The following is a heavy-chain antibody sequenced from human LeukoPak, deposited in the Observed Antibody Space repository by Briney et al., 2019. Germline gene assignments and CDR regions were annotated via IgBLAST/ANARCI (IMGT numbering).Heavy chain of an antibody. J-gene: IGHJ4*02. CDR3: AREVYYYDKIDY. CDR1: GGSFSDYY. D-gene: IGHD3-22*01. Sequence: PSETLSLTCAVYGGSFSDYYWSWIRQPPGKGLEWIGEINHSGSTNYNPSLKSRVTISVDTSKNQFSLKLSPVTAADTAVYYCAREVYYYDKIDYWGQGTLVTVSS. CDR2: INHSGST. V-gene: IGHV4-34*01.